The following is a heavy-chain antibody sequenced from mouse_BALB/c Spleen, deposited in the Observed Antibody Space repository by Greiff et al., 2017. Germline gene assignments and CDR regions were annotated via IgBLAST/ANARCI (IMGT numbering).Heavy chain of an antibody. CDR1: GFTFSSFG. V-gene: IGHV5-17*02. D-gene: IGHD1-1*01. J-gene: IGHJ3*01. CDR2: ISSGSSTM. CDR3: ARSHYGSSYAWFAY. Sequence: EVKVVESGGGLVQPGGSRKLSCAASGFTFSSFGMHWVRQAPEKGLEWVAYISSGSSTMYYADTVKGRFTISRDNPKNTLFLQMTSLRSEDTAMYYCARSHYGSSYAWFAYWGQGTLVTVSA.